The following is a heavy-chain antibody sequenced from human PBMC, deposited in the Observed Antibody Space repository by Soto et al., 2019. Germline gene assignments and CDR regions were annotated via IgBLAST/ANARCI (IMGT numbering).Heavy chain of an antibody. D-gene: IGHD5-12*01. V-gene: IGHV1-69*02. CDR2: IIPILGIA. CDR3: ARGRKRGYGGYDSFDY. J-gene: IGHJ4*02. CDR1: GGTFSSYT. Sequence: QVQLVQSGAEVKKPGSSVKVSCKASGGTFSSYTISWVRQAPGQGLEWMGRIIPILGIANYAQKFQGRVTITADKSTSTAYMELSSLRSEDTAVYYCARGRKRGYGGYDSFDYWGQGTLVTVSS.